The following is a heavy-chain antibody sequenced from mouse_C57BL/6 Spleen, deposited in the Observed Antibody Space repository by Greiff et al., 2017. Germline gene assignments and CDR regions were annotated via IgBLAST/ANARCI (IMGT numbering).Heavy chain of an antibody. CDR3: ARSYRITTVEGSYAMDY. Sequence: VQLKESGAELMKPGASVKLSCKATGYTFTGYWIEWVKQRPGHGLEWIGELLPGSGSTNYNEKFKGKATFTADTSSNTAYMQLSSLTTEDSAIYYCARSYRITTVEGSYAMDYWGQGTSVTVSS. D-gene: IGHD1-1*01. CDR2: LLPGSGST. J-gene: IGHJ4*01. V-gene: IGHV1-9*01. CDR1: GYTFTGYW.